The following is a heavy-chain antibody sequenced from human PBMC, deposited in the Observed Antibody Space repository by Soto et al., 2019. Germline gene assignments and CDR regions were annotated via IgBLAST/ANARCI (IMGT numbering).Heavy chain of an antibody. Sequence: EVQLVQSGGRVVPPGGSLRISCAASGFDFNRFTMHWVSQTPERGLEWVSYIRGDGTDIRYADSVRGRFTISRDNTKNSLYLQMYSLTTEDTALYYCAKERDCGGVCFYFDFWGQGALVTVSS. J-gene: IGHJ4*02. V-gene: IGHV3-43*01. CDR2: IRGDGTDI. D-gene: IGHD2-21*01. CDR1: GFDFNRFT. CDR3: AKERDCGGVCFYFDF.